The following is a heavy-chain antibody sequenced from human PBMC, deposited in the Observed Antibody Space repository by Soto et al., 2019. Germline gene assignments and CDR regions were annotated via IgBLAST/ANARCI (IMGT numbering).Heavy chain of an antibody. Sequence: SVKVSCKASGGTFSTYAINWVRQAPGQGLEWMGGIIPMFGTAEYAQKFQGRVTIAADELTGTAYMELSSLRSEDTAVYYCARGDNYYDIRGHYCYGMDVWGQGTTVTVSS. CDR3: ARGDNYYDIRGHYCYGMDV. V-gene: IGHV1-69*13. D-gene: IGHD3-22*01. CDR2: IIPMFGTA. CDR1: GGTFSTYA. J-gene: IGHJ6*02.